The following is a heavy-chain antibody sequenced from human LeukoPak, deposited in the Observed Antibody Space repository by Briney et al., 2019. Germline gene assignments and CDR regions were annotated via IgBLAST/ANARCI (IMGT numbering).Heavy chain of an antibody. V-gene: IGHV3-66*01. CDR1: GFTVSSNY. D-gene: IGHD6-13*01. CDR3: ARGGLGDYSSSWYNAFDI. Sequence: GGSLRLSCAVSGFTVSSNYMTWVRQAPGKGLEWLSIIYSGGTTYYADSVKGRFTISRDNAKNSLYLQMNSLRAEDTAVYYCARGGLGDYSSSWYNAFDIWGQGTMVTVSS. J-gene: IGHJ3*02. CDR2: IYSGGTT.